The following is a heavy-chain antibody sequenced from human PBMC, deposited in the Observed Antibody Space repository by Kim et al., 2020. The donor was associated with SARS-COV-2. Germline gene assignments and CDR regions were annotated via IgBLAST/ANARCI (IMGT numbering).Heavy chain of an antibody. CDR1: GFTVSSNY. J-gene: IGHJ4*02. CDR2: IYSGGST. Sequence: GGSLRLSCAASGFTVSSNYMSWVRQAPGKGLEWVSVIYSGGSTYYADSVKGRFTISRDNSKNTLYLQMNSLRAEDTAVYYCATLGGYCSSTSCYNFDYWGQGTLVTVSS. D-gene: IGHD2-2*02. CDR3: ATLGGYCSSTSCYNFDY. V-gene: IGHV3-66*01.